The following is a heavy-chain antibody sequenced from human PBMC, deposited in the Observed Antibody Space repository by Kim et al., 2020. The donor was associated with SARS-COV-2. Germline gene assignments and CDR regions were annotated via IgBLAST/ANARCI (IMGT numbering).Heavy chain of an antibody. CDR1: GFTFSSYG. J-gene: IGHJ4*02. CDR3: AKAQSPTSILAIDY. CDR2: IWYDGSNK. Sequence: GGSLRLSCAASGFTFSSYGMHWVRQAPGKGLEWVAVIWYDGSNKYYADSVKGRFTISRDNSKNTLYLQMNSLRAEDTAVYYCAKAQSPTSILAIDYWGQGTLVTVSS. V-gene: IGHV3-33*06.